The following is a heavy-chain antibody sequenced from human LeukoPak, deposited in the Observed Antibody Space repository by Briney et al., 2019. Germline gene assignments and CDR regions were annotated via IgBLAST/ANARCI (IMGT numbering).Heavy chain of an antibody. V-gene: IGHV3-53*01. CDR1: GFTVSSNY. J-gene: IGHJ5*02. CDR3: ARVGNYYDSSLGFDP. CDR2: IYSGGST. D-gene: IGHD3-22*01. Sequence: GGSLRLSCAASGFTVSSNYMSWVRQAPGKGLEWVSVIYSGGSTYYADSVKGRFTISRDNSKNTLYLQMNSLRAEDTAVYYCARVGNYYDSSLGFDPWGQGTLVTVSS.